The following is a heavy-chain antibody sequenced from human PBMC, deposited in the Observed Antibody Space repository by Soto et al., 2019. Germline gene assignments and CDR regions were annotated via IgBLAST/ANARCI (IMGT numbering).Heavy chain of an antibody. CDR3: SKRYGSGSYRDFNSYYGMDI. Sequence: GGSLRLSCAASRFTFRNYGMSWVRQGPGKGLEWVSGISPTGEQRFYVDSVKGRFFISRDNSQNTLSLEMSNLRADDTAVYYCSKRYGSGSYRDFNSYYGMDIWGQGTSVTVSS. CDR2: ISPTGEQR. CDR1: RFTFRNYG. D-gene: IGHD3-10*01. V-gene: IGHV3-23*01. J-gene: IGHJ6*02.